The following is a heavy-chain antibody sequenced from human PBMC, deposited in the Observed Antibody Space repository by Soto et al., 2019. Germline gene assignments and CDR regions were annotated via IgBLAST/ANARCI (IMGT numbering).Heavy chain of an antibody. CDR3: ARHGSN. CDR2: IYYSGIT. Sequence: SETLSLTCTVSGGSVTSDEDYWGWIRRPPGKGLEWIGTIYYSGITYYNPALKSRVTISVDTSKNQFSLKLTSVTAADTAVYYCARHGSNWGQGTLVTVSS. V-gene: IGHV4-39*01. CDR1: GGSVTSDEDY. J-gene: IGHJ4*02.